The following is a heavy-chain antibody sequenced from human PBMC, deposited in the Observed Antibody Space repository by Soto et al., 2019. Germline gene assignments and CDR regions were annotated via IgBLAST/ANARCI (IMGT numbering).Heavy chain of an antibody. CDR3: ARDAGSSRYYYGMEV. CDR2: ISSSSSYI. V-gene: IGHV3-21*01. J-gene: IGHJ6*02. Sequence: GGSFRQSGAASGLTIRTDRMNWVHKAAGKGLEWVSSISSSSSYIYYADSVKGRFTISRDNAKNSLYLQMNSLRAEDTAVYYCARDAGSSRYYYGMEVWGQGSKVTVSS. CDR1: GLTIRTDR.